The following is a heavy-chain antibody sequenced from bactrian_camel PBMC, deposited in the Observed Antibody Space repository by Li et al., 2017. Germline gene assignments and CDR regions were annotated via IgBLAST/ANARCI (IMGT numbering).Heavy chain of an antibody. D-gene: IGHD1*01. Sequence: EVQLVESGGGSVQAGGSLRLSCGYTYNEGDMAWFRQAPGKEREGVAAIDSTGTGSANYADSVKGRFTISRDNAKNTVYLQMNSLKPEDTAVYYCVRDSESPDLSSEYWGQGTQVTV. CDR3: VRDSESPDLSSEY. J-gene: IGHJ4*01. V-gene: IGHV3S40*01. CDR2: IDSTGTGSA. CDR1: YTYNEGD.